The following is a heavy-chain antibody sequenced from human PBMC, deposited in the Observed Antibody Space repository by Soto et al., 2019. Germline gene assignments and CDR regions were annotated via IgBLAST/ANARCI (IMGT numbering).Heavy chain of an antibody. D-gene: IGHD2-21*02. J-gene: IGHJ4*02. CDR1: GDSIRTLYY. V-gene: IGHV4-59*01. Sequence: SETLSLTCTVSGDSIRTLYYRSWIRQPPGKGLEWIGHIHHSGGTSYNPSLKSLVAISVDTSKNQFSLKVNSVTAADTAVYYCARGLLAYCGGDCALFDSWGQGIMVTVSS. CDR2: IHHSGGT. CDR3: ARGLLAYCGGDCALFDS.